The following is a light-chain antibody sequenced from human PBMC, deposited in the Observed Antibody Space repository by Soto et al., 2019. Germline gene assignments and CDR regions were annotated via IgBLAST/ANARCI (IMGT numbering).Light chain of an antibody. Sequence: DIQLTQAPSFLSASVGDRVTITCRASQGISNSLAWYQQKPGTAPRLLIYAASTLENLVPSRFSGSGSGTEFIFTISSLQPEDFAAYYCQQFDSYPLTFGGGTKVEIK. V-gene: IGKV1-9*01. CDR3: QQFDSYPLT. CDR1: QGISNS. J-gene: IGKJ4*01. CDR2: AAS.